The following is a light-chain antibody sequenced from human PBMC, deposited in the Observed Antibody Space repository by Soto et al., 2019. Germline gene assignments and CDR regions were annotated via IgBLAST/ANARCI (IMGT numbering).Light chain of an antibody. V-gene: IGKV1-5*03. CDR2: KAF. CDR1: QTISSW. CDR3: QHYNSYSEA. Sequence: DIQMTQSPSTLSGSVGDRVTITFRASQTISSWLAWYQQKPGKAPKLLIYKAFTLKSGVPSRFSGSGSGTEFTLTISSLQPDDFATYYCQHYNSYSEAFGQGTKVELK. J-gene: IGKJ1*01.